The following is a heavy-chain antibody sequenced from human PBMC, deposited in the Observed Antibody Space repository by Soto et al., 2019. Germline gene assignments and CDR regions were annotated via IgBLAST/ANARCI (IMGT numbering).Heavy chain of an antibody. J-gene: IGHJ6*02. D-gene: IGHD2-21*02. V-gene: IGHV3-21*01. CDR2: ISSRGDT. Sequence: VGSLRPSCAASGFSFSTYSMNWVRQAPGKGLEWVSSISSRGDTYYADSVKGRFTISRDNAKNSVSLQMDSLRAEDAAVYYCAREETAWPLAYGLDVWGQGATVTVSS. CDR3: AREETAWPLAYGLDV. CDR1: GFSFSTYS.